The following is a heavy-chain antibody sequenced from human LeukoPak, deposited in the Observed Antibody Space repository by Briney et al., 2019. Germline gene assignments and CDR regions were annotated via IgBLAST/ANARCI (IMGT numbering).Heavy chain of an antibody. D-gene: IGHD4-23*01. CDR3: ARVGLFYGGNSDFDY. CDR2: ISAYNGNT. V-gene: IGHV1-18*04. Sequence: GASVKVSCTASGYIFTGYYMHWVRQVPGQGLEWMGWISAYNGNTNYAQKLQGRVTMTTDTSTSTAYMELRSLRSDDTAVYYCARVGLFYGGNSDFDYWGQGTLVTVSS. J-gene: IGHJ4*02. CDR1: GYIFTGYY.